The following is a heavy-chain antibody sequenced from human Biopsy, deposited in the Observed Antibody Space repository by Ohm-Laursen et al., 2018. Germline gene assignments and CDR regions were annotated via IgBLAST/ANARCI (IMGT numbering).Heavy chain of an antibody. CDR3: AREIAPWYDSSDYYSFFDY. CDR2: LIPIFSTP. CDR1: GDTFTGYY. Sequence: ASVKVSCKASGDTFTGYYISWVRQAPGQGLEWVGGLIPIFSTPDYAQKFQGRVTITGDTSINTAYMELSSLRSDDTAVYFCAREIAPWYDSSDYYSFFDYWGQGTLVTVSS. D-gene: IGHD3-22*01. V-gene: IGHV1-2*02. J-gene: IGHJ4*02.